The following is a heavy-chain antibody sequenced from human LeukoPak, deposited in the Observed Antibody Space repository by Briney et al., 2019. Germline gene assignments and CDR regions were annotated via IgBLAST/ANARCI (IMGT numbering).Heavy chain of an antibody. Sequence: GGSLRLSCAASGFTFSTYSMNWVRQAPGKGLEWVSYISSTSSGRFYADSVKGRFTISRDNSKNTLYLQMNSLRAEDTAVYYCARDYTAMMYWGQGTLVTVSS. D-gene: IGHD5-18*01. CDR2: ISSTSSGR. J-gene: IGHJ4*02. V-gene: IGHV3-48*01. CDR1: GFTFSTYS. CDR3: ARDYTAMMY.